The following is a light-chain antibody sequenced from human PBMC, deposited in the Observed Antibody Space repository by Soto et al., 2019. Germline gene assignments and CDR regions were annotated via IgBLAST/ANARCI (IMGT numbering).Light chain of an antibody. CDR2: DVS. Sequence: QSVLTQPRSVSGSPGQSVTISCTGTSTNVGSYNFVSWYQQHPGKAPKFMIYDVSRRPSGVPDRFSGSRSGNTASLTISGLQAEDEADYYCFSYGGSYHLIFGGGTKLTVL. J-gene: IGLJ2*01. V-gene: IGLV2-11*01. CDR3: FSYGGSYHLI. CDR1: STNVGSYNF.